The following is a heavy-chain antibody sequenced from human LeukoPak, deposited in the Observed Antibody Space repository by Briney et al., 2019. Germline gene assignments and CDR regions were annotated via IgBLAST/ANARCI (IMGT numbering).Heavy chain of an antibody. CDR2: INPNSCGT. J-gene: IGHJ4*02. V-gene: IGHV1-2*02. CDR3: ARSGSVLRYFDWLPNSYYFDY. D-gene: IGHD3-9*01. Sequence: ASVKVSCKASGYTFTGYYMHWVRQAPGQGLEWMGWINPNSCGTNYAQQFQGRVTMPRDTSISTAYMELSRLRSDDTAVYYCARSGSVLRYFDWLPNSYYFDYWGQGTLVTVSS. CDR1: GYTFTGYY.